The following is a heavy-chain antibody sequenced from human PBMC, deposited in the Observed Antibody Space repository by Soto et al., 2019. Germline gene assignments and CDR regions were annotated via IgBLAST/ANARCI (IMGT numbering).Heavy chain of an antibody. CDR1: GYTFTSYA. Sequence: QVQLVQSGAEVKKPGASVKVSCKASGYTFTSYAMHWVRQAPGQRLEWMGWINAGNGNTKYSQKFQGRVTITRDTSASTAYRELSSLRSEDTAVYYCARGPMVRGPPGDYWGQGTLVTVSS. CDR3: ARGPMVRGPPGDY. V-gene: IGHV1-3*01. J-gene: IGHJ4*02. D-gene: IGHD3-10*01. CDR2: INAGNGNT.